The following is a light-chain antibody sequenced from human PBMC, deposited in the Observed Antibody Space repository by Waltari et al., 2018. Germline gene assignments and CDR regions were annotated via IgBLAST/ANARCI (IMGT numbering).Light chain of an antibody. CDR1: PGISSY. Sequence: DIQLTQSPSFLSASVGDRVTITCRASPGISSYLAWYQQKPGKAPKLLISSATTLQSWVPSRFSGSGSGTEFTLTISSLQPEDFATYYCQQLNSFGPGTKVDIK. J-gene: IGKJ3*01. V-gene: IGKV1-9*01. CDR2: SAT. CDR3: QQLNS.